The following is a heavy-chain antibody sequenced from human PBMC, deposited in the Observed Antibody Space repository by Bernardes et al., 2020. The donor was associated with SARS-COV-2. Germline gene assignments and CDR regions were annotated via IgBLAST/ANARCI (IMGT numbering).Heavy chain of an antibody. D-gene: IGHD2-2*01. J-gene: IGHJ6*02. CDR3: ARGNYIVVVPAAPHYYYYGMDV. CDR2: ISAYNGNT. CDR1: GYTFTSYG. Sequence: ASLKDSCKASGYTFTSYGISWVRQAPGQELEWMGWISAYNGNTNYAQKLQGRVTMTTDTSTSTAYMELRSLRSDDTAVYYCARGNYIVVVPAAPHYYYYGMDVWGQGTTVTVSS. V-gene: IGHV1-18*01.